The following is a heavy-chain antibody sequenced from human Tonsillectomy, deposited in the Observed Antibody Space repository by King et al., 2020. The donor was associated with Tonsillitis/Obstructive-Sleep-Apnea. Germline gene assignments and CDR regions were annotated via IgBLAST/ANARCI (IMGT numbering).Heavy chain of an antibody. J-gene: IGHJ4*02. Sequence: QLQESGPGLVKPSETLSLTCTVSGGSISSTTYYWGWIRQPPGKGLEWIGSIYYSGSTYYNPSLKSRVTISVDTSKNQFSLKLSSVTAADTAVYYCAENYSDYVDYVGYFDSWGQGTLVTVSS. CDR2: IYYSGST. CDR3: AENYSDYVDYVGYFDS. D-gene: IGHD4-17*01. CDR1: GGSISSTTYY. V-gene: IGHV4-39*01.